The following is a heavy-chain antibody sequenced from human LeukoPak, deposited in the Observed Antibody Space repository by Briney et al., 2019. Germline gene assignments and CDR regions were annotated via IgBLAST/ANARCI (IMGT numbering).Heavy chain of an antibody. Sequence: ASVKVSCKASGYTFTGYYMHWVRQAPGQGLEWMGWINPNSGGTNYAQKFQGRVTMTRDTSISTAYMELSRLRSDDTAVYYCARTPLTTVVTLNFDYWSQGTLVTVSS. J-gene: IGHJ4*02. V-gene: IGHV1-2*02. CDR1: GYTFTGYY. D-gene: IGHD4-23*01. CDR2: INPNSGGT. CDR3: ARTPLTTVVTLNFDY.